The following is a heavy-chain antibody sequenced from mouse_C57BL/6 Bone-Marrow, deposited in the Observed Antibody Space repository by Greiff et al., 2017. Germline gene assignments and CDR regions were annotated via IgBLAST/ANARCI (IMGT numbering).Heavy chain of an antibody. CDR2: IYPRSGNT. D-gene: IGHD5-2*01. V-gene: IGHV1-81*01. Sequence: VQLQQSGAELARPGASVKLSCKASGYTFTSYGISWVKQRTGQGLEWIGEIYPRSGNTYYNEKFKGKATLTADKSSSTAYMELRSLTSEDSAVYFCARKEYPAWFAYWGQGTLVTVSA. CDR1: GYTFTSYG. J-gene: IGHJ3*01. CDR3: ARKEYPAWFAY.